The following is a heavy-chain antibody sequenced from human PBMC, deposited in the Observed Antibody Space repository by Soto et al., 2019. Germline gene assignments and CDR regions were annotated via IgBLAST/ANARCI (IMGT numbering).Heavy chain of an antibody. D-gene: IGHD3-10*01. CDR2: INTYNGNT. V-gene: IGHV1-18*01. Sequence: VASVKVSCTASGYTFTNYGISWVRQAPGQGLEWMGWINTYNGNTNHAQKLQGRVTMTTDTSTSTAYMELRSLRSDDTAVYYCARGVGSGTYYNQYNWFDPWGQGTLVTVSS. CDR1: GYTFTNYG. CDR3: ARGVGSGTYYNQYNWFDP. J-gene: IGHJ5*02.